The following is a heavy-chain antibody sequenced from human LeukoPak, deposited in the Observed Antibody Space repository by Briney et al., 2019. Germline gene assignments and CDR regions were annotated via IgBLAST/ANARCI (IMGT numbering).Heavy chain of an antibody. CDR3: AKPALPSQDAFDI. J-gene: IGHJ3*02. V-gene: IGHV3-30*18. Sequence: PGGSLRLSCAASGFTFSNYGMHWVRQAPGKGLEWVAVISYDGSNKYYADSVKGRFTISRDNSKNTLYLQMNSLRAEDTAVYYCAKPALPSQDAFDIWGQGTMVTVSS. D-gene: IGHD2-2*01. CDR1: GFTFSNYG. CDR2: ISYDGSNK.